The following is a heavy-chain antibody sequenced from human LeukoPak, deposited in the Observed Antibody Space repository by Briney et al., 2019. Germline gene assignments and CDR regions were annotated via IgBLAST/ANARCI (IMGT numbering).Heavy chain of an antibody. CDR3: AKGPYGIAADGKLDY. D-gene: IGHD6-13*01. Sequence: GGSLRLSCAASGFTFSSYGMHWVRQAPGKGLEWVAVIWYDGSNKYYADSVKGRFTISRDNPKNTLYLQMNSLRAEDTAVYYCAKGPYGIAADGKLDYWGQGTLVTVSS. V-gene: IGHV3-33*06. CDR1: GFTFSSYG. J-gene: IGHJ4*02. CDR2: IWYDGSNK.